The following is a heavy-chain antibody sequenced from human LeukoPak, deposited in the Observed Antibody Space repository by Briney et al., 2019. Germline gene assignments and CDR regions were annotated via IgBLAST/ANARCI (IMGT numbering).Heavy chain of an antibody. D-gene: IGHD2-15*01. CDR1: GFTFSTYG. V-gene: IGHV3-30*18. Sequence: TGGSLRLSCAASGFTFSTYGMHWVRQAPGKGLEWVAVISYDGSNKYYTDSVKGRFTISRDNSKNTLYLQMNSLRTEDTAVYYCAKSDLGHRSRQVGHFGYWGQGTLVTVSS. J-gene: IGHJ4*02. CDR2: ISYDGSNK. CDR3: AKSDLGHRSRQVGHFGY.